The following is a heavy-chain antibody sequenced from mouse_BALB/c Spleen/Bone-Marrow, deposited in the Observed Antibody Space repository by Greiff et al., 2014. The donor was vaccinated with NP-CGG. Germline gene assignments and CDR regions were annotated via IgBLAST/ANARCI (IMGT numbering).Heavy chain of an antibody. J-gene: IGHJ1*01. CDR3: ARDQVYYYGSSYEYFDV. CDR1: GFTFSDYG. CDR2: ISNLAYSI. Sequence: EVKVEESGGGLVQPGGSRKLSCAASGFTFSDYGMAWVRQAPGKGPEWVAFISNLAYSIYYADTVTGRFTISRENAKNTLYLEMSSLRSEDAAMYYCARDQVYYYGSSYEYFDVWGAGTTVTVSS. V-gene: IGHV5-15*02. D-gene: IGHD1-1*01.